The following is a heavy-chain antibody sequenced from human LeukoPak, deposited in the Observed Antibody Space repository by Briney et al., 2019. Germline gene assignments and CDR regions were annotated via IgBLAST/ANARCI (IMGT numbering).Heavy chain of an antibody. J-gene: IGHJ6*02. V-gene: IGHV4-31*03. CDR2: IYYSGST. CDR3: ARDHPLYYYYGMDV. CDR1: GGSISSGGYY. Sequence: SETLSLTCTVSGGSISSGGYYWSWIRQHPGKGLEWIGYIYYSGSTYYNPSLKSRVTISVDTSKNQFSLKLSSVTAADTAVYYCARDHPLYYYYGMDVWGQGTTVTVSS.